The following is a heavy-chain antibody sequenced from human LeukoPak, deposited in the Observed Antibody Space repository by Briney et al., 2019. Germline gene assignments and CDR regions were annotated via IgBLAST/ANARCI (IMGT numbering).Heavy chain of an antibody. D-gene: IGHD3-10*01. Sequence: GRSLRLSCAASGFTFSSYAMHWVRQAPGKGLEWVAVISYDGSNKYYADSVKDRFTISRDNSKNTLYLQMNSLRAEDTAVYYCAKDGVRGARDPYFDYWGQGTLVTVSS. CDR1: GFTFSSYA. J-gene: IGHJ4*02. CDR2: ISYDGSNK. CDR3: AKDGVRGARDPYFDY. V-gene: IGHV3-30-3*01.